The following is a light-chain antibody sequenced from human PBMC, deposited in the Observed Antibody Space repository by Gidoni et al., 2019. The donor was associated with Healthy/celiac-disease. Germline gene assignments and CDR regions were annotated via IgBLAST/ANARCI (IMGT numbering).Light chain of an antibody. J-gene: IGKJ1*01. Sequence: DIQMTQSPSSLSASVGDRVTITCRASQSINSYLNWYQQKPGKAPQLLIYVASSLQSGVPSRFSGSGSGPDFTLTISSLPPEDFATYYCQQSYSTPRTFGQGTKVEIK. CDR2: VAS. CDR3: QQSYSTPRT. CDR1: QSINSY. V-gene: IGKV1-39*01.